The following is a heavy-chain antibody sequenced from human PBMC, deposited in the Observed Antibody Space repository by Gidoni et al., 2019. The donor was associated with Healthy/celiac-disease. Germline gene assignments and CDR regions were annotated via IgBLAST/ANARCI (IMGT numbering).Heavy chain of an antibody. CDR2: ISWDGGST. CDR3: AKGYLGYSYGEDAFDI. Sequence: EVQLVESGGVVVQPGGSLSLSWSASGFPFVDYTMHWVRQAPGKGLEWVSLISWDGGSTYYADSVKGRFTISRDNSKNSLYLQMNSLRTEDTALYYCAKGYLGYSYGEDAFDIWGQGTMVTVSS. D-gene: IGHD5-18*01. CDR1: GFPFVDYT. V-gene: IGHV3-43*01. J-gene: IGHJ3*02.